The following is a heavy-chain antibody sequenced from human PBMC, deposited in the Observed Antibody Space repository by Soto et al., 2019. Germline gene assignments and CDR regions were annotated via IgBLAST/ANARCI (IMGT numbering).Heavy chain of an antibody. Sequence: SETLSLTCTVSGGSISSSSYYWGWIRQPPGKGLEWIGSIYYSGSTYYNPSLKSRVTISADTSKNQFSLKLSSVTAADTAVYYCARQRRRDIVVVVAATQANWFDPWGQGTLVTVSS. CDR1: GGSISSSSYY. J-gene: IGHJ5*02. CDR2: IYYSGST. CDR3: ARQRRRDIVVVVAATQANWFDP. V-gene: IGHV4-39*01. D-gene: IGHD2-15*01.